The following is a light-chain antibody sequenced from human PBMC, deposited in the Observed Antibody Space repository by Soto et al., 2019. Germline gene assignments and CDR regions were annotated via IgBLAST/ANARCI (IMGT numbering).Light chain of an antibody. Sequence: DIQMTQSPSTLSASIGDRVTITCRASQSISSWLAWYQQKPGKAPKLLIYKASSLESGVPSRFSGSGSGTEFTLTISSLQPDDFANYYCQQYNSNSRTFGQGTKVDIK. V-gene: IGKV1-5*03. CDR2: KAS. J-gene: IGKJ1*01. CDR1: QSISSW. CDR3: QQYNSNSRT.